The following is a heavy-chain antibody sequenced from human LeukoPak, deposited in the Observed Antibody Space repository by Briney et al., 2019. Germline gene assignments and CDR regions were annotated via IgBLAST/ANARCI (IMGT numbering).Heavy chain of an antibody. D-gene: IGHD3-3*01. J-gene: IGHJ6*03. CDR2: ISAYNGNT. Sequence: ASVKVSCKASGYTFTSYGISWVRQAPGQGLEWMGWISAYNGNTNYAQKLQGRVTMTTDTSTSTAYMELRSLRSDDTAVYYCARDLEPEYYDFWSGYSFIPRSYYYYMDVWGKGTTVTVSS. CDR1: GYTFTSYG. CDR3: ARDLEPEYYDFWSGYSFIPRSYYYYMDV. V-gene: IGHV1-18*01.